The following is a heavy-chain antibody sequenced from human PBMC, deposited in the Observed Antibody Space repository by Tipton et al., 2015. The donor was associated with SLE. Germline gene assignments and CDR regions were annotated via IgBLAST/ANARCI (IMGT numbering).Heavy chain of an antibody. Sequence: TLSLTCAVSGYSITSGSYWRWIRQPPGKGLEWIGSIYYSGSTYYNPSLKSRVTISVDTSKNQFSLKLSSVTAADTAVYYCARDGTVFSSSWYKGGYYFDYWSQGTLVTGSS. CDR1: GYSITSGSY. J-gene: IGHJ4*02. CDR2: IYYSGST. CDR3: ARDGTVFSSSWYKGGYYFDY. D-gene: IGHD6-13*01. V-gene: IGHV4-38-2*02.